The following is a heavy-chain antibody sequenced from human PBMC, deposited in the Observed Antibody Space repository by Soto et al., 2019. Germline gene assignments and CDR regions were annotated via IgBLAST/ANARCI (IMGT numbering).Heavy chain of an antibody. CDR3: ASTYSTSWYWFDP. D-gene: IGHD6-13*01. CDR1: GLSLSNAGLG. CDR2: IFSNDEK. J-gene: IGHJ5*02. V-gene: IGHV2-26*01. Sequence: QATVKESGPVLVKPTETLTLTGTVSGLSLSNAGLGVRWIRQPPGKALEWLAHIFSNDEKSYSPSLKSRLTISKDKSKSQVVLTMSNMDPVDTDSYYCASTYSTSWYWFDPWGQGTLVTVSS.